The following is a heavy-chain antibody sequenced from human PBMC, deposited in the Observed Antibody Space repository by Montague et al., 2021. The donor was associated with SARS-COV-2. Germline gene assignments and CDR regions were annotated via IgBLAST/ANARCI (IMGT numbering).Heavy chain of an antibody. V-gene: IGHV2-70*01. CDR3: ARINSDPLDYHYYGMDV. Sequence: PALVKPTQTLTLICNFSGFSLSTSGMCVSWIRQPPGKALEWLALXDWDDDKYYSTSLKTRLTISKDTSKNQVVLTMTNMDPVDIATYYCARINSDPLDYHYYGMDVWGQGTTVTVSS. CDR1: GFSLSTSGMC. D-gene: IGHD1-1*01. J-gene: IGHJ6*02. CDR2: XDWDDDK.